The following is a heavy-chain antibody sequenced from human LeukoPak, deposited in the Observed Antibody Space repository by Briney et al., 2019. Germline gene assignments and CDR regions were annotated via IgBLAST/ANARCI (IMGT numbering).Heavy chain of an antibody. CDR1: GGSISSGGYY. D-gene: IGHD3-3*01. CDR3: ARDDFWSGYYFDY. V-gene: IGHV4-30-2*01. J-gene: IGHJ4*02. Sequence: SQTLSLTCTVSGGSISSGGYYWSWLRQPPGKGLEWFGEINHSGSTNYNPSLKSRVTISVDTSKNQFSLKLSSVTAADTAVYYCARDDFWSGYYFDYWGQGTLVTVSS. CDR2: INHSGST.